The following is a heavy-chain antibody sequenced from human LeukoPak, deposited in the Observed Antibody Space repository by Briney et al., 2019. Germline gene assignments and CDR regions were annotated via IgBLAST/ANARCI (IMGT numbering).Heavy chain of an antibody. CDR3: AKSESSFGYGFSSNWWEFDY. CDR2: IYDGGST. CDR1: GGSVRSGGYY. J-gene: IGHJ4*02. V-gene: IGHV4-30-2*06. Sequence: PSQTLSLTFTVSGGSVRSGGYYWSWIRQSPGKGLEWIGYIYDGGSTYYNPSLKSRVTISVDKSKNQFYLNLSSVTVADMAVYYCAKSESSFGYGFSSNWWEFDYWGQGTLVTVSS. D-gene: IGHD6-13*01.